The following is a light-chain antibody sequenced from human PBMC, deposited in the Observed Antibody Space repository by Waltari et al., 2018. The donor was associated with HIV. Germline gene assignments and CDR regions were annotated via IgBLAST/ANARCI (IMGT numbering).Light chain of an antibody. V-gene: IGLV1-44*01. CDR1: PSNIGSNS. CDR2: SND. J-gene: IGLJ2*01. Sequence: QSPLTQTPSMSGAPGQRVNISCSGGPSNIGSNSVNWYRQLPGPAPKLLIYSNDQRPSSVPVRCSGSKSATSAFLVISGLQSDDEADYYCATWDDTMSVVFGGGTRLTVL. CDR3: ATWDDTMSVV.